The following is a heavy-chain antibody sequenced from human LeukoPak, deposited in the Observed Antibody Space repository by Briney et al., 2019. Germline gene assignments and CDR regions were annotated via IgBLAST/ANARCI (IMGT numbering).Heavy chain of an antibody. Sequence: PGGSLRLSCAASGFTFSSYEMNWVRQAPGKGLEWVAFIRYDGSNKYYADSVKGRVTISRDNSKNTLYLQMDSLRAEDTAVYYCAGTYYADYGTTYSLDYWGQGTLVTVSS. CDR3: AGTYYADYGTTYSLDY. J-gene: IGHJ4*02. V-gene: IGHV3-30*02. CDR1: GFTFSSYE. CDR2: IRYDGSNK. D-gene: IGHD4-17*01.